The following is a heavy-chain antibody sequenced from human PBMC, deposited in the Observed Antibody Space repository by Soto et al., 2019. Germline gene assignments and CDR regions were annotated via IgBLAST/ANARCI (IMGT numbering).Heavy chain of an antibody. J-gene: IGHJ6*02. CDR2: IYPGDSDT. Sequence: PGESLKISCKASGYSFTSYWIGWVRQMPGKGLEWMGIIYPGDSDTRYSPSFQGQVTISADKSISTAYLQWSSLKASDTAMYYCARLSTHYYYYYGMDVWGQGTTVTVSS. V-gene: IGHV5-51*01. CDR3: ARLSTHYYYYYGMDV. CDR1: GYSFTSYW. D-gene: IGHD3-3*02.